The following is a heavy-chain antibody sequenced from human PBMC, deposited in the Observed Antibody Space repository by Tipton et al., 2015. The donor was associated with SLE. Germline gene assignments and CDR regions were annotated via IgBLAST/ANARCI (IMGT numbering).Heavy chain of an antibody. Sequence: SLRLSCAASGFTFSSYSMNWVRQAPGKGLEWVSYISSSSSTIYYADSVKGRFTISRGNAKNSLYLQMNSLRAEDTAVYYCARVGATLGGFDAFDIWGQGTMVTVSS. CDR1: GFTFSSYS. CDR3: ARVGATLGGFDAFDI. V-gene: IGHV3-48*01. D-gene: IGHD1-26*01. J-gene: IGHJ3*02. CDR2: ISSSSSTI.